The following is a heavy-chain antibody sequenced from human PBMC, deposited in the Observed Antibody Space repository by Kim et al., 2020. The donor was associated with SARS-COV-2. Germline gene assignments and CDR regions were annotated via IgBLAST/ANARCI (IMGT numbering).Heavy chain of an antibody. CDR2: IKNDGSIA. V-gene: IGHV3-74*01. D-gene: IGHD5-18*01. CDR1: GFTFSSYW. CDR3: ARPKSYGSFDY. J-gene: IGHJ4*02. Sequence: GGSLRLSCAASGFTFSSYWMHWFGQAPGKGLVWVSHIKNDGSIANYADSVKGRFTISRDNAKNTLYLQMNSLRAEDTAVYFCARPKSYGSFDYWGQGTLGTVSS.